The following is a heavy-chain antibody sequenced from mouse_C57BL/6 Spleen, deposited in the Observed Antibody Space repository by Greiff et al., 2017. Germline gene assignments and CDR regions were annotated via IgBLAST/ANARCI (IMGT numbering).Heavy chain of an antibody. CDR3: ARNWAYYFDY. Sequence: VKLMESGPGLVQPSQSLSITCTVSGFSLTSYGVHWVRQSPGKGLEWLGVVWSGGSTDYTAAFISRLSISKDNSKSQVFFKMNSLQADDTAIYYCARNWAYYFDYWGQGTTLTVSS. CDR2: VWSGGST. V-gene: IGHV2-2*01. CDR1: GFSLTSYG. D-gene: IGHD3-1*01. J-gene: IGHJ2*01.